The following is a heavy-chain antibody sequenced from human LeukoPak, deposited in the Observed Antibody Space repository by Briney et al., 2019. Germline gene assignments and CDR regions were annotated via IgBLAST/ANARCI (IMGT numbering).Heavy chain of an antibody. D-gene: IGHD1-26*01. V-gene: IGHV1-24*01. CDR3: ATWLEWELRGQHWRKFDY. J-gene: IGHJ4*02. Sequence: ASVKVSCKVSGYTLTELSMHWVRQAPGKGLEWMGGFDPEDGETIYAQKFQGRVTMTEDTSTGTAYMELSSLRSEDTAVYYCATWLEWELRGQHWRKFDYWGQGTLVTVSS. CDR2: FDPEDGET. CDR1: GYTLTELS.